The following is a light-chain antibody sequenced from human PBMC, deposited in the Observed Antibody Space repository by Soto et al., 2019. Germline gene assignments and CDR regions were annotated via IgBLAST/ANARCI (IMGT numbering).Light chain of an antibody. Sequence: ALTQPASVSGSPGQSITISCTGTSSDIGSYNLVSWYQQHPGKAPKLMIYEVSKRPSGVSNRFSGSKSGNTASLTISGLQAEDEADYYCCSYAGSSTYVFVTGTKVTVL. CDR1: SSDIGSYNL. CDR2: EVS. J-gene: IGLJ1*01. V-gene: IGLV2-23*02. CDR3: CSYAGSSTYV.